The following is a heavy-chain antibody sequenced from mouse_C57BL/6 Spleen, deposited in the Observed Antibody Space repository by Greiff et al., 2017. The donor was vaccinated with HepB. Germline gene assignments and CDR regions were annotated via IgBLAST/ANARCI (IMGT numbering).Heavy chain of an antibody. D-gene: IGHD3-2*02. J-gene: IGHJ4*01. CDR2: IDPSDSYT. CDR1: GYTFTSYW. CDR3: ARRSPQDSSGTMDY. V-gene: IGHV1-59*01. Sequence: VQLQQPGAELVRPGPSVKLSCKASGYTFTSYWMHWVKQRPGQGLEWIGVIDPSDSYTNYNQKFKGKATLTVDTSSSTAYMQLSSLTSEDSAVYYCARRSPQDSSGTMDYWGQGTSVTVSS.